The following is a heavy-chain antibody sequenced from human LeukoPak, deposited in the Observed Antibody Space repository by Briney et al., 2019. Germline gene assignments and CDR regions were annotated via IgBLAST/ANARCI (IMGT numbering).Heavy chain of an antibody. CDR1: GGSISSSNW. V-gene: IGHV4-30-4*01. CDR3: ARDYYDSSGYSLDY. CDR2: IYYSGST. J-gene: IGHJ4*02. Sequence: SGTLSLTCAVSGGSISSSNWWSWIRQPPGKGLEWIGYIYYSGSTYYNPSLKSRVTISVDTSKNQFSLKLSSVTAADTAVYYCARDYYDSSGYSLDYWGQGTLVTVSS. D-gene: IGHD3-22*01.